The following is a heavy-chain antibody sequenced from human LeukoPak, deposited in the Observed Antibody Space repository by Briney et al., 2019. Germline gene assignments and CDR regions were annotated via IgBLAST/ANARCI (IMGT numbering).Heavy chain of an antibody. Sequence: PGGSLRLYCAASGFTVSSNYMSWVRQAPGKGLEWVSVIYSGGSAYYADSVKGRFTISRDNSKNTLYLQMNSLRAEDTAVYYCARTPYGDYVDYWGQGTLVTVSS. CDR2: IYSGGSA. CDR1: GFTVSSNY. D-gene: IGHD4-17*01. J-gene: IGHJ4*02. CDR3: ARTPYGDYVDY. V-gene: IGHV3-53*01.